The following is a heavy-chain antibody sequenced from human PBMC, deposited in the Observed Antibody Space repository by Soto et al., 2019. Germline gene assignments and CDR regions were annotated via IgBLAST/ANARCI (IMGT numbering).Heavy chain of an antibody. V-gene: IGHV1-24*01. J-gene: IGHJ4*01. Sequence: ASVKVSCKVSGYTLTELSMHWVRQAPGKGLEWMGGFDPEDGETIYAQKFQGRVTMTEDTSTDTAYMELSSLRSEDTAVYYCATCPRVGSWYYFDYWGHGTLVTVSS. D-gene: IGHD6-13*01. CDR2: FDPEDGET. CDR3: ATCPRVGSWYYFDY. CDR1: GYTLTELS.